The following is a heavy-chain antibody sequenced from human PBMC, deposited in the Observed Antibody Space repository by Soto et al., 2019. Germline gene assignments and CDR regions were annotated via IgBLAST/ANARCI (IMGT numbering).Heavy chain of an antibody. CDR1: SGSISSSNW. J-gene: IGHJ4*02. V-gene: IGHV4-4*02. Sequence: QVQLQESGPGLVKPSGTLSLTCAVSSGSISSSNWWRWVRQPPGKGLEWIGEIEHSGSTNYNPSLQSRVTISVDKSKNQFSLKLSSVTAAYTAVYYCARANGESMVRGVKPYYFDYWGQGTLVTVSS. CDR3: ARANGESMVRGVKPYYFDY. CDR2: IEHSGST. D-gene: IGHD3-10*01.